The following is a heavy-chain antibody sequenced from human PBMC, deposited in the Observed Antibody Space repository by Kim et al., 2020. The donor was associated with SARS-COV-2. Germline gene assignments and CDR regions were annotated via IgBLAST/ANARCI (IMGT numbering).Heavy chain of an antibody. V-gene: IGHV3-23*01. CDR2: IGGGGDNP. CDR1: GFTFSNYA. D-gene: IGHD3-10*02. J-gene: IGHJ3*01. CDR3: AKDMFKLNSLYDAFDL. Sequence: GGSLRLSCTASGFTFSNYAMSWVRQAPGKGLEWVSTIGGGGDNPYYADSVKGRFTISRDNSKNTLFLQMNSLRAEDTAVYYCAKDMFKLNSLYDAFDLWGRGTMATVSS.